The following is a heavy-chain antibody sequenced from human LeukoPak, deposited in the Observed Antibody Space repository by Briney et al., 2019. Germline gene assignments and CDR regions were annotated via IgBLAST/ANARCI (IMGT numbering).Heavy chain of an antibody. Sequence: GGSLRLSCAASGFTIDVYAMHWVRQAPGKGLDWVSGISWNSGSIGYADSVKGRFTISRDNAKNSLYLQMNSLRAGDTALYYCAKDIGPWFGEYGLDYWGQGTLVTVSS. J-gene: IGHJ4*02. CDR1: GFTIDVYA. CDR3: AKDIGPWFGEYGLDY. CDR2: ISWNSGSI. D-gene: IGHD3-10*01. V-gene: IGHV3-9*01.